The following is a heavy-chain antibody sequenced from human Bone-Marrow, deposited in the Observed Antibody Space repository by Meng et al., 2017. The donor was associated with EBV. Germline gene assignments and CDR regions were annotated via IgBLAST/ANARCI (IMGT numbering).Heavy chain of an antibody. V-gene: IGHV3-30*18. J-gene: IGHJ4*02. CDR1: GFTFSNYG. Sequence: QEHWVESGGCVVQPGRSLRLSCAVSGFTFSNYGFHWVRQAPGKGPEWVAIIPSDGSHNKYYADSVKGRFTVSRDNSNNNLYLQMNSLTTEDTALYYCAKEGTGSRYTFDHWGQGTLVTVSS. CDR3: AKEGTGSRYTFDH. D-gene: IGHD1-26*01. CDR2: IPSDGSHNK.